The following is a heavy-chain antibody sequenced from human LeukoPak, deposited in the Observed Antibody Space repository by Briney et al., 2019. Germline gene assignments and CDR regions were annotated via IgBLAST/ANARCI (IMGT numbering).Heavy chain of an antibody. CDR1: GFIFEDYG. CDR3: AKDQAGYNFWSDS. Sequence: GGSLRLSCAPSGFIFEDYGMHWVRQAPGKGLEWVSGINWNGGSTGYADSVKGRFTISRDNSKNTLYLQMNSLRADDTAVYYCAKDQAGYNFWSDSWGQGTLVTVSS. D-gene: IGHD3-3*01. CDR2: INWNGGST. J-gene: IGHJ4*02. V-gene: IGHV3-20*04.